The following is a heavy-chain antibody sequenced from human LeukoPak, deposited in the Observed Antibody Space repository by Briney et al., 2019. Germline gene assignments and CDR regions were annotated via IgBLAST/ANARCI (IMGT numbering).Heavy chain of an antibody. Sequence: ASVKVSCKASGYTFTSYGISWVRQAPGQGLEWMGWISAYNGNTNYAQKLQGRVTMTTDTSTSTAYMELRSLGSDDTAVYYCAREALSWQLVPYYYYGMDVWGQGTTVTVSS. CDR3: AREALSWQLVPYYYYGMDV. CDR2: ISAYNGNT. D-gene: IGHD6-13*01. J-gene: IGHJ6*02. V-gene: IGHV1-18*01. CDR1: GYTFTSYG.